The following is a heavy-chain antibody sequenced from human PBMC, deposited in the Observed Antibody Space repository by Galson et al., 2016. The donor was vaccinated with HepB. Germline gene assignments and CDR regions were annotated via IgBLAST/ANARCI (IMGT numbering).Heavy chain of an antibody. Sequence: SLRLSCAASGFTFSSYSMNWVRQAPGKGLEWVGVIWYDGGNKYYTDSVKGRFTISRDNSKNMLHLQMNSLRVDDTAVYYCARDPRAYTSGYDYYYYMDVWGKGTTVTV. CDR2: IWYDGGNK. V-gene: IGHV3-33*08. D-gene: IGHD5-18*01. CDR3: ARDPRAYTSGYDYYYYMDV. J-gene: IGHJ6*03. CDR1: GFTFSSYS.